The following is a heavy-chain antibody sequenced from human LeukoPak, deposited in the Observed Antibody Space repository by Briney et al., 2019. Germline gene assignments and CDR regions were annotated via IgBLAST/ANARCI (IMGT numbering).Heavy chain of an antibody. CDR3: ARLPTYYDFWSGFDY. CDR2: IYPGDSDT. Sequence: GESLKISCKGSGYIFTSYWIGWVRQMPGKGLEWMGIIYPGDSDTRYSSSFQGQVTISADKSISTAYLQWSSLKASDTAMYYCARLPTYYDFWSGFDYWGQGTLVTVSS. CDR1: GYIFTSYW. V-gene: IGHV5-51*01. J-gene: IGHJ4*02. D-gene: IGHD3-3*01.